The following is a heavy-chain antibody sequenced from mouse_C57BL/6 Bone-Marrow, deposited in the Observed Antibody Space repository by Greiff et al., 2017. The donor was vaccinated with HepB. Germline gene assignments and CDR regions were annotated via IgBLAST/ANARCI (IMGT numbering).Heavy chain of an antibody. J-gene: IGHJ4*01. CDR3: ARQITTVPRAMDY. CDR1: GFSLTSYG. V-gene: IGHV2-6-1*01. D-gene: IGHD1-1*01. CDR2: IWSDGST. Sequence: QVQLQQSGPGLVAPSQSLSITCTVSGFSLTSYGVHWVRQPPGKGLEWLVVIWSDGSTTYNSALKSRLSISKDNSKSQVFLKMNSLQTDDTAMYYCARQITTVPRAMDYWGQGTSVTVSS.